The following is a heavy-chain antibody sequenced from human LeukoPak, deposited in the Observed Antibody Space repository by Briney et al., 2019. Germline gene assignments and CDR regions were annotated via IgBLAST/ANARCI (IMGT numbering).Heavy chain of an antibody. D-gene: IGHD2-2*01. J-gene: IGHJ4*02. Sequence: GGSLRLSCAASGFTFSSYAMSWVRQAPGKGLEWVSSISSSSSYIYYADSVKGRFTISRDNAKNSLYLQMNSLRAEDTAVYYCARCTSCGLGRGHFDYWGQGTLVTVSS. CDR2: ISSSSSYI. CDR3: ARCTSCGLGRGHFDY. V-gene: IGHV3-21*01. CDR1: GFTFSSYA.